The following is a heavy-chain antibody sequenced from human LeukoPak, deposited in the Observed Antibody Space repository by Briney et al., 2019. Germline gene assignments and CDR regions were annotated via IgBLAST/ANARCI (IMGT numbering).Heavy chain of an antibody. Sequence: SETLSLTCAVYGGSFSGYYWSWIRQPPGKGLELIGEINHSGSTNYNPSLKSRVTISVDTSKNQFSLKLSSVTAADTAVYYCARVGDYDSSGYYGWFDPWGQGTLVTVSS. CDR2: INHSGST. J-gene: IGHJ5*02. CDR3: ARVGDYDSSGYYGWFDP. D-gene: IGHD3-22*01. V-gene: IGHV4-34*01. CDR1: GGSFSGYY.